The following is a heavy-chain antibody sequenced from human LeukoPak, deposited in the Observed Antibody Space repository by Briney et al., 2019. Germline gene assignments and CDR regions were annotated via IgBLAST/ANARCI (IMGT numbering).Heavy chain of an antibody. Sequence: GGSLTLSCAVSGLNFKFYAMSWVRQAPGKGLEWVSGISGRGDSADYADSVKGRFTISRDNSKNTLYLRLNSLRVEDTATYYCVKDRYCPEVTCFGGGFEYWGQGTLVVVSS. CDR1: GLNFKFYA. CDR2: ISGRGDSA. V-gene: IGHV3-23*01. J-gene: IGHJ4*02. D-gene: IGHD2-8*02. CDR3: VKDRYCPEVTCFGGGFEY.